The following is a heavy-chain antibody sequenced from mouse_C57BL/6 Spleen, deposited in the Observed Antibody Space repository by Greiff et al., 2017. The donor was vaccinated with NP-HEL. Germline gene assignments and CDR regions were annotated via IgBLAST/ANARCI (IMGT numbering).Heavy chain of an antibody. CDR3: ARWGGNYEYYAMDY. J-gene: IGHJ4*01. CDR2: IYPGDGDT. CDR1: GYAFSSYW. D-gene: IGHD2-1*01. V-gene: IGHV1-80*01. Sequence: VQVVESGAELVKPGASVKISCKASGYAFSSYWMNWVKQRPGKGLEWIGQIYPGDGDTNYNGKFKGKATLTADKSSSTAYMQLSSLTSEDSAVYFCARWGGNYEYYAMDYWGQGTSVTVSS.